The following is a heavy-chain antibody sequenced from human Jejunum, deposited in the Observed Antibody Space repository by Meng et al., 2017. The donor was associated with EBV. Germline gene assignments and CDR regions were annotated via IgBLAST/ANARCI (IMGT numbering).Heavy chain of an antibody. Sequence: QVQLHLLGAGLLKPLETLSPICAGYDGSFSGYYWGWIRQPPGKGLEWIGEISDNEGTKYNPSLKIRVTVSLDTSKNQFSLRLSSVTAADTALYYCARGPDHSKQGYWGQGTLVTVSS. V-gene: IGHV4-34*01. J-gene: IGHJ4*02. CDR1: DGSFSGYY. D-gene: IGHD1-14*01. CDR3: ARGPDHSKQGY. CDR2: ISDNEGT.